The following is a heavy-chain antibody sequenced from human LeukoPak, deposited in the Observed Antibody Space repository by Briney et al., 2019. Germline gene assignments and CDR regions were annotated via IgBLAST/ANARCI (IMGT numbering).Heavy chain of an antibody. D-gene: IGHD3-10*01. CDR3: ARAPDMVRGVISRAFDI. Sequence: QPGGSLRLSCAASGFTFSSYWMHWVRQAPGKGLVWVSRINSDGSSTSYADSVKGRFTISRDNAKNTLYLQMNSLRAEDTAVYYCARAPDMVRGVISRAFDIWGQRTMVTVSS. V-gene: IGHV3-74*01. CDR2: INSDGSST. CDR1: GFTFSSYW. J-gene: IGHJ3*02.